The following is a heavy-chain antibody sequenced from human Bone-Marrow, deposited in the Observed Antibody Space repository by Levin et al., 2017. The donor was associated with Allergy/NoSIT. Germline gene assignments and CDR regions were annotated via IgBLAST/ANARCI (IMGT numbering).Heavy chain of an antibody. D-gene: IGHD3-16*01. J-gene: IGHJ4*02. Sequence: GESLKISCSASGFTFSSYAMHWVRQAPGKGLEYVSAISSNGGSTYYADSVKGRFTISRDNSKNTLYLQMSSLRAEDTAVYYCVKDCRAQVWQMDDYWGQGTLVTVSS. CDR2: ISSNGGST. CDR1: GFTFSSYA. CDR3: VKDCRAQVWQMDDY. V-gene: IGHV3-64D*06.